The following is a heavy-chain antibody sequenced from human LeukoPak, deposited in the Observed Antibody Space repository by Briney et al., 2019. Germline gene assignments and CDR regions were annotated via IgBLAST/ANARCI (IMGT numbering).Heavy chain of an antibody. CDR2: IRSKSYGGAT. D-gene: IGHD3-16*02. J-gene: IGHJ4*02. CDR3: TRGVINFYYFDY. CDR1: GFTFTTYA. V-gene: IGHV3-49*04. Sequence: GGSLRLSCAASGFTFTTYAMTWVRQAPGKGLEWVGFIRSKSYGGATEYAASLKGGFTISRDDSKSIAYLQMNSLKTEDTAVYYCTRGVINFYYFDYWGQGTPVTVSS.